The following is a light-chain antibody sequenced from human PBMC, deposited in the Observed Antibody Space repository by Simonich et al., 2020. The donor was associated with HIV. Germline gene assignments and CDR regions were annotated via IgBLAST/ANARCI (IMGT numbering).Light chain of an antibody. V-gene: IGKV4-1*01. Sequence: DIVMTQSPDSLAVSLGERATINCKSSQSVLYSSNNKNYLVWYQQKPGQPPKLLIYWASTRESGFPDRFSGSGSGTDFTLTISSLQAEDVAVYYCQQYYSTPRTFGQGTKVEIK. J-gene: IGKJ1*01. CDR1: QSVLYSSNNKNY. CDR2: WAS. CDR3: QQYYSTPRT.